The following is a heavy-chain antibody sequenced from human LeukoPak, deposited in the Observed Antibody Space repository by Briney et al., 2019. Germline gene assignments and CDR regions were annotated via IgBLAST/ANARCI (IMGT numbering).Heavy chain of an antibody. J-gene: IGHJ4*02. CDR2: IKQDGSEK. D-gene: IGHD4-23*01. CDR1: GFTFSSYW. CDR3: VRAIGSNTL. V-gene: IGHV3-7*01. Sequence: GGSLRLSCAASGFTFSSYWMSWVRQAPGKGLEWVANIKQDGSEKYYVDSVKGRFTISRDNAQNSLYLQMNSLRAEDTAVYFCVRAIGSNTLWGQGTLVTVSS.